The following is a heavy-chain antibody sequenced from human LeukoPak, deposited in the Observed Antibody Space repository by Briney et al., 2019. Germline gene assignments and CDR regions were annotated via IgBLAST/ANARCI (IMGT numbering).Heavy chain of an antibody. Sequence: GGSLTLSCAASGFSFSSHVMHWVRHAPGKGLEWVSGMSGSGGDTYYADSVKGRFTISRDNSKNTLNLQMNSLRAEDTALYYCAKDQNYESSGYYGGFDYWGRGTRVTVSS. CDR2: MSGSGGDT. CDR1: GFSFSSHV. J-gene: IGHJ4*02. D-gene: IGHD3-22*01. CDR3: AKDQNYESSGYYGGFDY. V-gene: IGHV3-23*01.